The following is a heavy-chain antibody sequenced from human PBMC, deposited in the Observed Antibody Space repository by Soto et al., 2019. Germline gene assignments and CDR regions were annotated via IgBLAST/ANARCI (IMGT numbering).Heavy chain of an antibody. D-gene: IGHD3-22*01. CDR2: IYPGDSDT. V-gene: IGHV5-51*01. CDR3: ARVVKWLFYYDAFDI. Sequence: GESLKISCKGSGYSFTSYWIGWVRQMPGKGLEWMGIIYPGDSDTRYSPSFQGQVTISADKSISTAYLQWSSLKASDTAMYYCARVVKWLFYYDAFDIWGQGTMVTVSS. CDR1: GYSFTSYW. J-gene: IGHJ3*02.